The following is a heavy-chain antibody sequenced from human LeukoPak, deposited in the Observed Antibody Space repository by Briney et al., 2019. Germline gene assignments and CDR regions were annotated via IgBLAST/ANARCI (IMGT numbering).Heavy chain of an antibody. CDR2: ISAYSGYT. J-gene: IGHJ4*02. Sequence: ASVKVSCKASGYTFTNYGISWVRQAPGQGLEWMGWISAYSGYTHYAQKIQGRVTVTTEASTSTACMELRSLTSYDTAVYYCARDAVSTTTAGGIDYWGQGTLVTASS. D-gene: IGHD5/OR15-5a*01. CDR1: GYTFTNYG. CDR3: ARDAVSTTTAGGIDY. V-gene: IGHV1-18*01.